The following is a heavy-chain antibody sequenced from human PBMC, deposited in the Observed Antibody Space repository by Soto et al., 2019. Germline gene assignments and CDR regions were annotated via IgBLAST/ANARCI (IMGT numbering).Heavy chain of an antibody. V-gene: IGHV6-1*01. Sequence: SQTLSLTCAISGDSLSSNTAAWNWIRQSPSRGLEWLGRTYYRSKWYSDYAVSVKSRITINPDTAKKQISLQLSSVTPEDTATYYCARGWHWFDPWGQGALVTVSS. J-gene: IGHJ5*02. D-gene: IGHD2-15*01. CDR1: GDSLSSNTAA. CDR2: TYYRSKWYS. CDR3: ARGWHWFDP.